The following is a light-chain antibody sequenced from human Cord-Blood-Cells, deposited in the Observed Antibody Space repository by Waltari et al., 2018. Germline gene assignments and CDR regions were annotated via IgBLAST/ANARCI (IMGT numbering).Light chain of an antibody. CDR3: NSRDSSGNHWV. J-gene: IGLJ3*02. CDR2: GKN. Sequence: QKPGQAPVLVIYGKNNRPSGIPDRFSGSSSGNTASLTITGAQAEDEADYDCNSRDSSGNHWVFGGGTKLTVL. V-gene: IGLV3-19*01.